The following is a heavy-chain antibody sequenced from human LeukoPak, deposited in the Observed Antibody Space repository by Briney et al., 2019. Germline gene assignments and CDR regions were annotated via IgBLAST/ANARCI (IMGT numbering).Heavy chain of an antibody. CDR3: ARDLGWGSPVAY. J-gene: IGHJ4*02. D-gene: IGHD3-16*01. CDR1: GGSISSYF. CDR2: IYGGGSTTYNPSP. Sequence: PSETLPLTCIVSGGSISSYFWNWIRQPAGKGLEWIGKIYGGGSTTYNPSPNYNPSLKSRVTMSMDTSNNEFSLSLTSVTAADTAVYYCARDLGWGSPVAYWGQGILVTVSS. V-gene: IGHV4-4*07.